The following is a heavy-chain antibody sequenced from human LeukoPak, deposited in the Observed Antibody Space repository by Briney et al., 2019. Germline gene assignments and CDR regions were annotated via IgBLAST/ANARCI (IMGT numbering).Heavy chain of an antibody. CDR1: GFTFSSYW. Sequence: GGSLRLSCAASGFTFSSYWMHWVRQAPGKGLVWVSRINSDGSSTSYADSVKGRFTISRDNAKNTLYLQMNSLRAEDTAVFYCARDSGSCRGCAFDVWGHGTMVTVSS. CDR3: ARDSGSCRGCAFDV. V-gene: IGHV3-74*01. J-gene: IGHJ3*01. D-gene: IGHD1-26*01. CDR2: INSDGSST.